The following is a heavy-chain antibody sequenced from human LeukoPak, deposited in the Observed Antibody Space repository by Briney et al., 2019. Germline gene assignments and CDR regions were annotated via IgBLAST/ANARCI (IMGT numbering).Heavy chain of an antibody. CDR2: INPNSGGT. CDR1: GYTFTGYY. V-gene: IGHV1-2*04. J-gene: IGHJ2*01. D-gene: IGHD3-10*01. Sequence: ASVKVSCKASGYTFTGYYMHWVRQAPGQGLEWMGWINPNSGGTNYAQKFQGWVTMTRDTSISTAYMELSRLRSDDTAVYYCARVRPYGSGDFDLWGRGTLVTVSS. CDR3: ARVRPYGSGDFDL.